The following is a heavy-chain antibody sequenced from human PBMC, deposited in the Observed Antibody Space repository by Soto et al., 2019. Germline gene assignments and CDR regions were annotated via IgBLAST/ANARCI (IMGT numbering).Heavy chain of an antibody. D-gene: IGHD3-3*01. V-gene: IGHV4-39*01. CDR2: IYDSGTT. CDR1: VGSISNSGFY. CDR3: ARPRGLRFSVADVFDI. Sequence: SETLSLTCIVSVGSISNSGFYWGWIRQPPGKGLEWIGSIYDSGTTYYNPSLKSRVTVSVDTSKNQFSLRLTSVIAADTAVYYCARPRGLRFSVADVFDIWGQGAMVTVSS. J-gene: IGHJ3*02.